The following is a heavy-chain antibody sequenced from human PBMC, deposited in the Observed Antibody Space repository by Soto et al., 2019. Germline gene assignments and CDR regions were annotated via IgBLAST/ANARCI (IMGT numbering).Heavy chain of an antibody. D-gene: IGHD3-10*01. CDR1: GFTFSSYD. V-gene: IGHV3-21*02. J-gene: IGHJ4*02. CDR2: ITSSSTYM. CDR3: ARVGMASGNGYGSGSYDI. Sequence: EVQLVESGGGLVKPGGSLRLSCAASGFTFSSYDMNWVRQAPGKRLEWVSSITSSSTYMNYADSVKGRFTTSRDNAGNSLYLQMNSLRAEDTAVYYCARVGMASGNGYGSGSYDIWGQGTLITVSS.